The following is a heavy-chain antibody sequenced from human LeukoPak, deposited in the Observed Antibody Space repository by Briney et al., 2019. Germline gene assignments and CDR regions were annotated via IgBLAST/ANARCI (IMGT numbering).Heavy chain of an antibody. V-gene: IGHV3-21*01. CDR2: ISSSSSYI. Sequence: GGSLRLSCAASGFTFSSYSMNWVRQAPGKGLEGVSSISSSSSYIYYADSVKGRFTISRDNAKNSLYLQMNSLRAEDTAVYYCARTSITMVRGVIRWFDPWGQGTLVTVSS. CDR3: ARTSITMVRGVIRWFDP. J-gene: IGHJ5*02. CDR1: GFTFSSYS. D-gene: IGHD3-10*01.